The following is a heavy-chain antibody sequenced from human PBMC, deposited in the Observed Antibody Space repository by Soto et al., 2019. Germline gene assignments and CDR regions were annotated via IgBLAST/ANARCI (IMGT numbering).Heavy chain of an antibody. D-gene: IGHD3-3*01. J-gene: IGHJ6*02. V-gene: IGHV3-23*01. CDR2: ISGSGGST. Sequence: GGSLRLSCAASGFTFSSYAMSWVRQAPGKGLEWASAISGSGGSTYYADSVKGRFTISRDNSKNTLYLQMNSLRAEDTAVYYCAKDHTYYDFWSGYYIEAYYYYGMDVWGQGTTVTVSS. CDR1: GFTFSSYA. CDR3: AKDHTYYDFWSGYYIEAYYYYGMDV.